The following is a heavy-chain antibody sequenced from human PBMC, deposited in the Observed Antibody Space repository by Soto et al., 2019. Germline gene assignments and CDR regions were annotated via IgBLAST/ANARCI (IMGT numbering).Heavy chain of an antibody. V-gene: IGHV4-4*02. D-gene: IGHD3-16*01. J-gene: IGHJ4*01. CDR2: IYHSGST. Sequence: QVQLQESGPGLVKPSGTLSLTCAVSGGSISSSNWWSWVRQPPGKGLERIGEIYHSGSTNYNPVRTSRATISADKTKRQFSLMLSSVTAADTAVYYCARGRGSHDYWGHGTLVTVSS. CDR3: ARGRGSHDY. CDR1: GGSISSSNW.